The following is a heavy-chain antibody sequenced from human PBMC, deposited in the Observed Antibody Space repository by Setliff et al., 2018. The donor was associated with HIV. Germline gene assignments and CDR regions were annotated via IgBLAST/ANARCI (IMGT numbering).Heavy chain of an antibody. J-gene: IGHJ6*03. CDR3: ARVGGTTWGVYYYYYYMDV. V-gene: IGHV4-39*01. CDR1: GGSITGHY. Sequence: LSLTCTVSGGSITGHYWGWIRQPPGKGLEWIGSIYYSGSTDYDPSLKSRVTISVDTSKNQFSLKLSSVTAADTAVYYCARVGGTTWGVYYYYYYMDVWGKGTTVTVSS. CDR2: IYYSGST. D-gene: IGHD1-7*01.